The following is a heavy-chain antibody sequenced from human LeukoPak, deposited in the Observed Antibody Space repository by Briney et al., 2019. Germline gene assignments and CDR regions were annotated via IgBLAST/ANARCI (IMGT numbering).Heavy chain of an antibody. D-gene: IGHD3-22*01. CDR1: GYTFTGYY. J-gene: IGHJ4*02. CDR2: INPNSGGT. Sequence: ASVRVSCMASGYTFTGYYMHWVRQAPGQRLEWMGWINPNSGGTNYAQKFQGRVTMTRDTSISTAYMELSRVRSDDTAVYYCARARITMIVVVTKPFDYWGQGTLVTVSS. CDR3: ARARITMIVVVTKPFDY. V-gene: IGHV1-2*02.